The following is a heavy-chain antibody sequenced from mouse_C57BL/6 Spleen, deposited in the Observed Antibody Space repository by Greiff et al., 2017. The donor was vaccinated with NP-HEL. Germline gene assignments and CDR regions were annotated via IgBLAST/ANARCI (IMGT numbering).Heavy chain of an antibody. CDR1: GYTFTDYY. J-gene: IGHJ2*01. Sequence: EVQLQQSGPELVKPGASVKISCKASGYTFTDYYMNWVKQSHGKSLEWIGDINPNNGGTSYNQKFKGKATLTVDKSSSTAYMELRSLTSEDSAVYYCARRLLLFRVYFDYWGQGTTLTVSS. CDR3: ARRLLLFRVYFDY. CDR2: INPNNGGT. D-gene: IGHD1-1*02. V-gene: IGHV1-26*01.